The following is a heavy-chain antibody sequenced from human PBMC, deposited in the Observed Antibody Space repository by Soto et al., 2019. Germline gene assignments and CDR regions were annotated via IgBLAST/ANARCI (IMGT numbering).Heavy chain of an antibody. V-gene: IGHV3-73*01. D-gene: IGHD4-4*01. Sequence: PGGSLRLSCAASGFTFSGSAMHWVRQASGKGLEWVGRIRSKANSYATAYAASVKGRFTISRDDSKNTAYLQMNSLKTEDTAVYYCTRTYSHPASFDCMDVWGKGTTLTVSS. CDR1: GFTFSGSA. CDR3: TRTYSHPASFDCMDV. J-gene: IGHJ6*03. CDR2: IRSKANSYAT.